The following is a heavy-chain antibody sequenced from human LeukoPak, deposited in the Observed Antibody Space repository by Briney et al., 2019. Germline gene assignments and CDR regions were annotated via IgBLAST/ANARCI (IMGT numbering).Heavy chain of an antibody. Sequence: ASVKVSCKASGGTFSSYAISWVRQAPGQGLEWVGGIILIFGTANYAQKFQGRVTITTDESTSTAYMELSSLRSEDTAVYYCARGDLLPAAIPYYYYYYMDVWGKGTTVTVSS. CDR3: ARGDLLPAAIPYYYYYYMDV. CDR1: GGTFSSYA. V-gene: IGHV1-69*05. D-gene: IGHD2-2*02. CDR2: IILIFGTA. J-gene: IGHJ6*03.